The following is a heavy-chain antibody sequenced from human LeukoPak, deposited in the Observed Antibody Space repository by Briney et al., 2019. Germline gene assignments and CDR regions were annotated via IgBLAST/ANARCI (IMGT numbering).Heavy chain of an antibody. CDR3: ARSYGDYALGAFDM. J-gene: IGHJ3*02. V-gene: IGHV3-21*01. Sequence: PGGSLRLSCTASGFTFSSYSMNWVRQAPGKGLEWVSSISSSSSYIYYADSVKGRFTISRDNAKNSLYLQMNSLRAEDTAVYYCARSYGDYALGAFDMWGQGTMVTVSS. CDR1: GFTFSSYS. CDR2: ISSSSSYI. D-gene: IGHD4-17*01.